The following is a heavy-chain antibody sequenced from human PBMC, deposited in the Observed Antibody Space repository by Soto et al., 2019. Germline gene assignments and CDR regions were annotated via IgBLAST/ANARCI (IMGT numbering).Heavy chain of an antibody. J-gene: IGHJ4*02. Sequence: QLQLQESGPGLVKPSETLSLTCTVSGASISRSSYYWGWIRQPPGKGLEWIGSIYYSGTTYDNPSLKSRVTISVDTSKNQFSLKLTSVTAADTAVYYCATHQGYYGSGTYCFDYWGPGTLVTVSS. CDR2: IYYSGTT. CDR3: ATHQGYYGSGTYCFDY. D-gene: IGHD3-10*01. CDR1: GASISRSSYY. V-gene: IGHV4-39*01.